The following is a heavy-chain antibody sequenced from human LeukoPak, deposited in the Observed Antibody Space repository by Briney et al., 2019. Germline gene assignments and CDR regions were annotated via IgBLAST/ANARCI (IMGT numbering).Heavy chain of an antibody. D-gene: IGHD3-3*01. CDR2: IIPIFGTA. CDR3: ARGEQFLEWLFGY. J-gene: IGHJ4*02. Sequence: SVKVSCKASGGSFSSYAISWVRQAPGQGLEWMGGIIPIFGTANYAQKFQGRVTITADESTSTAYMELSSLRSEDTAVYYCARGEQFLEWLFGYWGQGTLVTVSS. CDR1: GGSFSSYA. V-gene: IGHV1-69*13.